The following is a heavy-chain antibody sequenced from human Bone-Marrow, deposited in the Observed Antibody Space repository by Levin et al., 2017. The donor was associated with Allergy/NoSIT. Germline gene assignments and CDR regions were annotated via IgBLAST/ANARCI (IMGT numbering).Heavy chain of an antibody. CDR2: MNPNSGNT. Sequence: GESLKISCKASGYTFTSYDINWVRQATGQGLEWMGWMNPNSGNTGYAQKFQGRVTMTRNTSISTAYMELSSLRSEDTAVYYCARENRQYCSSTSCYSVNYYGMDGWGQGTTVTVSS. V-gene: IGHV1-8*01. D-gene: IGHD2-2*01. CDR3: ARENRQYCSSTSCYSVNYYGMDG. J-gene: IGHJ6*02. CDR1: GYTFTSYD.